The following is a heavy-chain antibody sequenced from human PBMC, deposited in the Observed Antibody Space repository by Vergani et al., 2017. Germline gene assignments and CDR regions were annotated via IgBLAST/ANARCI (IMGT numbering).Heavy chain of an antibody. J-gene: IGHJ4*02. CDR3: ASEQLLGWDY. Sequence: QLQLQESGQGLVKPSETLSPTCTVFGGSISSGSYYWSWIRQPAGKGLEWIGRIYTSGSTNYNPSLKRRVTISVDTSKNQFSLKLGSVTAADTAVYYCASEQLLGWDYWGQGTLVTVSS. CDR2: IYTSGST. V-gene: IGHV4-61*02. CDR1: GGSISSGSYY. D-gene: IGHD2-21*01.